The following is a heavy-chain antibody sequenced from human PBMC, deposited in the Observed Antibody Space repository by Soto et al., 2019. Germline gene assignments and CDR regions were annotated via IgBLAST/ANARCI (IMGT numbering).Heavy chain of an antibody. CDR3: ARGYYDFWGGYSRSHYGMDV. J-gene: IGHJ6*02. CDR1: GYTFTGYY. CDR2: INPNSGGT. D-gene: IGHD3-3*01. Sequence: ASVKVSCKASGYTFTGYYMHWVRQAPGQGLEWMGWINPNSGGTNYAQKFQGWVTMTRDTSISTAYMELSRLRSDDTAVYYCARGYYDFWGGYSRSHYGMDVWGQGTTVTVSS. V-gene: IGHV1-2*04.